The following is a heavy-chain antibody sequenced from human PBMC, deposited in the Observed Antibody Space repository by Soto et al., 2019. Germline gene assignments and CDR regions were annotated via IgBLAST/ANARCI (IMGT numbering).Heavy chain of an antibody. CDR1: GYSISSGYY. J-gene: IGHJ4*02. CDR3: ARDRDFWSGYYTGYFDY. Sequence: SETLSLTCAVSGYSISSGYYWGWIRQPPRKGLEWIGSIYHSGSTYYNPSLKSRVTISVDTSKNQFSLKLSSVTAADTAVYYCARDRDFWSGYYTGYFDYWGQGTLVTVSS. D-gene: IGHD3-3*01. CDR2: IYHSGST. V-gene: IGHV4-38-2*02.